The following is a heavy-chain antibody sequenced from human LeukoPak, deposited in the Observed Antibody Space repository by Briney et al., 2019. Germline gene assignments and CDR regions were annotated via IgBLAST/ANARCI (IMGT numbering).Heavy chain of an antibody. CDR3: ARDPGYCSSTSCYGGVFDY. J-gene: IGHJ4*02. CDR2: IKQDGSEK. D-gene: IGHD2-2*01. V-gene: IGHV3-7*01. Sequence: GGSLRLSCAASGFTFSSYWMSWVRQAPGKGLEWVANIKQDGSEKYYVDSVKGRFTVSRDNAKNSLYLQMNSLRAEDTAVYYCARDPGYCSSTSCYGGVFDYWGQGTLVTVSS. CDR1: GFTFSSYW.